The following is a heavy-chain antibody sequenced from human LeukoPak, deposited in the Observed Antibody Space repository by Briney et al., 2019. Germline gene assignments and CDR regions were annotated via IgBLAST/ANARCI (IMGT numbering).Heavy chain of an antibody. D-gene: IGHD3-22*01. Sequence: GGSLRLSCAASGFTFSNYAILWVRQAPGKGLEWVAVISYDGSNKYYADSVKGRFTISRDNSKNTLYLQMNSLRAEDTAVYYCAKDWSRIYYDSSDFWGQGTLVTVSS. CDR2: ISYDGSNK. J-gene: IGHJ4*02. CDR1: GFTFSNYA. CDR3: AKDWSRIYYDSSDF. V-gene: IGHV3-30*04.